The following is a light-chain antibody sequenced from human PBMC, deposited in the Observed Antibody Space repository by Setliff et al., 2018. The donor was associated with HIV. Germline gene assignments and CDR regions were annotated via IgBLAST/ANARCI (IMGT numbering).Light chain of an antibody. V-gene: IGLV1-51*01. CDR2: DNN. CDR3: GTWDSSLSAYV. J-gene: IGLJ1*01. Sequence: QSVLTQPPSVSAAPGQKVTISCSGSSSNIGNNYVSWYQQLPGTAPKLLMYDNNKRPSGIPDRFCGSKSGTSATLGITGLQTGDEADYYCGTWDSSLSAYVFGTGTKVTVL. CDR1: SSNIGNNY.